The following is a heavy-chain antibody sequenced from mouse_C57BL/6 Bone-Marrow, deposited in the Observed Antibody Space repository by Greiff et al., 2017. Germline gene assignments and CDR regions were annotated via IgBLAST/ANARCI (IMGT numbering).Heavy chain of an antibody. CDR1: GYTFTSYW. Sequence: QVQLQQPGAKLVRPGTSVKLSCKASGYTFTSYWMHWVKQRPGQGLEWIGVIDPSDSYTNYNQKFKGKATLTVDTSSSTAYMQLSSLTSEDSAVHYCARWGGYPWYFDVWGTGTTVTVSS. CDR3: ARWGGYPWYFDV. D-gene: IGHD2-2*01. CDR2: IDPSDSYT. V-gene: IGHV1-59*01. J-gene: IGHJ1*03.